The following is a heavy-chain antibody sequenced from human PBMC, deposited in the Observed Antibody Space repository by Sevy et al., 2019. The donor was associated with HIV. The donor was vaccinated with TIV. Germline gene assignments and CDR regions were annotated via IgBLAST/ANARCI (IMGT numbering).Heavy chain of an antibody. CDR1: GFTFSNYA. CDR2: ISGRDGST. D-gene: IGHD3-22*01. CDR3: AKDITLIVGDAFDI. V-gene: IGHV3-23*01. Sequence: GGYLRLSCAASGFTFSNYAMSWVRQAPGKGLEWVSAISGRDGSTFYSNSVKGRFTISRDNSKNTLYLQMNSLRAEDTAVYFCAKDITLIVGDAFDIWGQGTMVTVSS. J-gene: IGHJ3*02.